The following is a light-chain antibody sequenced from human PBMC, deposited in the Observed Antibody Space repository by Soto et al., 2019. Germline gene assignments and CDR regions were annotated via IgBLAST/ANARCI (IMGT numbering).Light chain of an antibody. CDR2: GNN. Sequence: QAVVTQPPSVSGAPGQRVTISCTGSSSNIGAGYDVHWYQQLPGTAPKLLIYGNNNRPSGVPDRVSGSKSGTSASLAITGLQAEDEADYYCQSYDSSLSGYVFGSGTKVTVL. CDR1: SSNIGAGYD. CDR3: QSYDSSLSGYV. V-gene: IGLV1-40*01. J-gene: IGLJ1*01.